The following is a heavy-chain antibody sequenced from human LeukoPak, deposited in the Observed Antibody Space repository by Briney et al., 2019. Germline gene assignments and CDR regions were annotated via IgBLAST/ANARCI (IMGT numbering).Heavy chain of an antibody. CDR1: GFTFSSYD. D-gene: IGHD2-21*01. Sequence: GGTLRLSCAASGFTFSSYDMSWVRQAAGRGLEWVSAICKSGGSTYYADSVKGRFTISRDSSKNTLYLQMNRLRAEDAAVYYCAKAPVTACSGAYCYPFDYWGQGTLVTVSS. CDR2: ICKSGGST. CDR3: AKAPVTACSGAYCYPFDY. J-gene: IGHJ4*02. V-gene: IGHV3-23*01.